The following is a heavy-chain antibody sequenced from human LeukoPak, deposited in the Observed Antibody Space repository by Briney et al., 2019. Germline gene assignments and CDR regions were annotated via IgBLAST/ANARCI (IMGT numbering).Heavy chain of an antibody. CDR3: ARDYGDFGGFDY. J-gene: IGHJ4*02. Sequence: GVSLRLSCAASGFTFSSYSMNWVRQAPGKGLEWVSSISSSSSYIYYADSVKGRFTISRDNAKNSLYLQMNSLRAEDTAVYYCARDYGDFGGFDYWGQGTLVTVSS. D-gene: IGHD4-17*01. CDR1: GFTFSSYS. CDR2: ISSSSSYI. V-gene: IGHV3-21*01.